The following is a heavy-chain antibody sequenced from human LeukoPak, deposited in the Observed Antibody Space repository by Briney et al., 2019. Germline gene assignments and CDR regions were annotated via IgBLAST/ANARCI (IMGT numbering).Heavy chain of an antibody. CDR3: ARDRRYCSSTSCLIDNWFDP. CDR2: INTNTGNT. V-gene: IGHV7-4-1*02. D-gene: IGHD2-2*01. J-gene: IGHJ5*02. CDR1: GYTFTSYA. Sequence: ASVTVSCKASGYTFTSYAMNWVRQAPGQGLEWMGWINTNTGNTTYAQGFTGRFVFSLDTSVSTAYLQISSLKAEDTAVYYCARDRRYCSSTSCLIDNWFDPWGQGTLVTVSS.